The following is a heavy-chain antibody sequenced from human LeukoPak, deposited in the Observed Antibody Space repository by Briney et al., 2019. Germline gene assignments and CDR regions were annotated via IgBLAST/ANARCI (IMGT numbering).Heavy chain of an antibody. CDR1: GFTFSDYY. D-gene: IGHD2-8*01. CDR2: ISSSGSTI. V-gene: IGHV3-11*04. J-gene: IGHJ6*03. CDR3: ARGVMVSYYMDV. Sequence: GGSLRLSCAASGFTFSDYYMSWLRQAPGKGLEWVSDISSSGSTIYYADSVKGRFTISRDNAKNSLYLQMNSLRAEDTAVYYCARGVMVSYYMDVWGKGTTVTVSS.